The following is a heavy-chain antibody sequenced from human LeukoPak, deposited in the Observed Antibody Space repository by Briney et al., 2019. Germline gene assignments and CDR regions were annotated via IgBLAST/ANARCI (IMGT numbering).Heavy chain of an antibody. V-gene: IGHV3-23*01. D-gene: IGHD3-10*01. CDR3: AKDLPLQVRGAIRYFDY. CDR2: ISGSGGST. J-gene: IGHJ4*02. CDR1: GFTFSSYA. Sequence: PGGSLRLSCAASGFTFSSYAMSWVRQAPGKGLEWVSAISGSGGSTYYADSVKGRFTISRDNSKNTLYLQMNSLRAEDTAVYYCAKDLPLQVRGAIRYFDYWGQGTLVTVSS.